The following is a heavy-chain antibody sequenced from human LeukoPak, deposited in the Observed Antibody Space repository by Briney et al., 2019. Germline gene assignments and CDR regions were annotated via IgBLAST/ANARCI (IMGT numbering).Heavy chain of an antibody. CDR1: GFSFSNSW. V-gene: IGHV3-21*01. D-gene: IGHD6-19*01. CDR2: FTSRSGTI. CDR3: AGGHGWLIEL. Sequence: GGSLRLSGAVSGFSFSNSWMSWVRQAPRTGLEWVSSFTSRSGTIYYADSVKGRFTISRDNAKNSLFLQMTSLRDDDTGLYYCAGGHGWLIELWGQGTLVTVSS. J-gene: IGHJ4*02.